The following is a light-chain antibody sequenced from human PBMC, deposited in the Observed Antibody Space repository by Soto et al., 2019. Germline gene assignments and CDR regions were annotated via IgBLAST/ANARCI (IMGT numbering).Light chain of an antibody. V-gene: IGKV3-11*01. CDR1: QSVRSN. CDR2: DAS. Sequence: EVVLTQSPATLSLSPGERATLSCRASQSVRSNLAWYQHKPGQPPRLLIYDASNRATGIPGRFSGSGSGTDFTLTISNLEPEDFAFYYCQQRDTWPWTFGQGAKVEIK. CDR3: QQRDTWPWT. J-gene: IGKJ1*01.